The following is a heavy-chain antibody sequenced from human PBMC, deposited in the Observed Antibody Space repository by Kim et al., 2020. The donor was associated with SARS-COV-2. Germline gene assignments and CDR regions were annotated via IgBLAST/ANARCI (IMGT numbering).Heavy chain of an antibody. Sequence: SETLSLTCAVYGGSFSGYYWSWIRQPPGKGLEWIGEINHSGSTNYNPSLKSRVTISVDTSKNQFSLKLSSVTAADTAVYYCARGIGSWSSGYYFDYWGQGTLVTVSS. J-gene: IGHJ4*02. CDR3: ARGIGSWSSGYYFDY. D-gene: IGHD6-13*01. V-gene: IGHV4-34*01. CDR2: INHSGST. CDR1: GGSFSGYY.